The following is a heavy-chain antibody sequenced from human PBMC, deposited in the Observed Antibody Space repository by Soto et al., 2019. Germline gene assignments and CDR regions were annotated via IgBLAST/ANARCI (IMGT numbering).Heavy chain of an antibody. D-gene: IGHD3-16*01. V-gene: IGHV3-23*01. J-gene: IGHJ6*02. CDR2: ISGSGGST. Sequence: PGGSLRLSCAASGFTFSSYAMSWVRQAPGKGLEWVSAISGSGGSTYYADSVKGRFTISRDNSKNTLYLQMNSLRAEDTAVYYCAKELWGSSDPPQTYYYYGMDVWGQGTTVTVSS. CDR3: AKELWGSSDPPQTYYYYGMDV. CDR1: GFTFSSYA.